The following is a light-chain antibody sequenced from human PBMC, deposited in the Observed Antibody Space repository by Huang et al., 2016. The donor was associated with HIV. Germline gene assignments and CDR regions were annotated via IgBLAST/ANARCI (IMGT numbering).Light chain of an antibody. CDR3: QQSYSTLLYT. CDR1: QSISSY. J-gene: IGKJ2*01. Sequence: DIQMTQSPSSLSASVGDRVTITCRASQSISSYLKCYQQKPGKAPKLLIYAASSLQSGVPSRFSGSGSGTEFTLTSSSLQPEDFATYYCQQSYSTLLYTFGQGTKLEIK. CDR2: AAS. V-gene: IGKV1-39*01.